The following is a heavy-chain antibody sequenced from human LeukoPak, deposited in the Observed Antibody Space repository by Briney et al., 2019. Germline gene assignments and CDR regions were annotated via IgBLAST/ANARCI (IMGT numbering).Heavy chain of an antibody. D-gene: IGHD4-17*01. CDR2: ISAYTGNT. Sequence: ASVKVSYKASGYTLTKYGISWVRQAPGQGLEWMGWISAYTGNTNYAQKLHGRVTMTTDTSTTTAFMELRSLRSDDTAVYFCARADYGDSPSEYWGQGTLVTVSS. CDR1: GYTLTKYG. J-gene: IGHJ4*02. V-gene: IGHV1-18*04. CDR3: ARADYGDSPSEY.